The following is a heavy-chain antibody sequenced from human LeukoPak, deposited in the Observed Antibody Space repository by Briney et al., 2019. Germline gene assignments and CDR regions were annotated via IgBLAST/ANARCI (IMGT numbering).Heavy chain of an antibody. CDR3: ARDLRRAPYYYYYYGMDV. J-gene: IGHJ6*02. CDR1: GFTFRSYW. V-gene: IGHV3-66*01. D-gene: IGHD3-10*01. Sequence: GGSLRLSCAASGFTFRSYWMSWVRQAPGKGLEWVSVIYSGGSTYYADSVKGRFTISRDNSKNTLYLQMNSLRAEDTAVYYCARDLRRAPYYYYYYGMDVWGQGTTVTVSS. CDR2: IYSGGST.